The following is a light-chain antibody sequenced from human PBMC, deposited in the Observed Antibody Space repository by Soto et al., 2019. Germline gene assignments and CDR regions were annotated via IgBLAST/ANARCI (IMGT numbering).Light chain of an antibody. CDR1: QSVGHMF. CDR3: QQYGNSPWT. CDR2: GAS. Sequence: EIVLTQSPDTLSLSPGDRATLSCRASQSVGHMFLAWYQQKPGQAPRLLISGASSRATGIPDRFSGSGSGTDFTLTINRLEPEDFAVYYCQQYGNSPWTFGQGTKVDI. J-gene: IGKJ1*01. V-gene: IGKV3-20*01.